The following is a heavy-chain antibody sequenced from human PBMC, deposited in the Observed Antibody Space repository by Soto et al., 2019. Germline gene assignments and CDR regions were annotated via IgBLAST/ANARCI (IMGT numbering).Heavy chain of an antibody. CDR3: AKAPQGFGELLDRYYYYMDV. CDR1: GFTFSTYG. V-gene: IGHV3-30*18. D-gene: IGHD3-10*01. Sequence: QVQLVESGGGVVQPGRSLRLSCAASGFTFSTYGMHWVRQAPGKGLEWVAVISYDGSNKYYEDSVKGRFTISRDNSKNTVYIQVNSLRTEDTAVYYCAKAPQGFGELLDRYYYYMDVWGKGTTVTVSS. CDR2: ISYDGSNK. J-gene: IGHJ6*03.